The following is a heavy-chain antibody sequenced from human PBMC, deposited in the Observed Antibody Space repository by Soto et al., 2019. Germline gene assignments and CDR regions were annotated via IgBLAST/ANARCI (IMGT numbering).Heavy chain of an antibody. V-gene: IGHV3-30-3*01. D-gene: IGHD3-22*01. CDR3: ARGGEYYYDSSGYYDWYFDL. J-gene: IGHJ2*01. Sequence: SLRLSCAASGFTFSSNAMHWVRQAPGKGLEWVAVISYDGSNKYYADSVKGRFTISRDNSKNTLYLQMNSLRPEDTAVYYCARGGEYYYDSSGYYDWYFDLWGRGTLVTVSS. CDR2: ISYDGSNK. CDR1: GFTFSSNA.